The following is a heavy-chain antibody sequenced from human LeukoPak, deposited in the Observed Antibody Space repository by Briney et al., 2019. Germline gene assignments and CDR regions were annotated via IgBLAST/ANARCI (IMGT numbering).Heavy chain of an antibody. CDR2: ISSSSSYI. D-gene: IGHD2-15*01. Sequence: GGSLRLSCAASGFTFSSYSMNWVRQAPGKGLEWVSSISSSSSYIYYADSVKGRFTISRDNAKNSLYLQMNSLRAEDTAVYYCAREDSLHAFDIWGQGTMVTVSS. CDR3: AREDSLHAFDI. J-gene: IGHJ3*02. CDR1: GFTFSSYS. V-gene: IGHV3-21*04.